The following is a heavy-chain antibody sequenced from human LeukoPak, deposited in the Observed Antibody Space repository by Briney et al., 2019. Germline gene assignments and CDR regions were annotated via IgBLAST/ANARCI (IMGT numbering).Heavy chain of an antibody. CDR1: GFTFSSYD. CDR2: ISSSSSYI. Sequence: GGSLRLSCAASGFTFSSYDMNWVRQAPGKGLEWASYISSSSSYIYYADSVKGRFTISRDNAKNSLYLQMNSLRAEDTAVYYCARVDAFDLWGQGTMVTVSS. CDR3: ARVDAFDL. J-gene: IGHJ3*01. V-gene: IGHV3-21*01.